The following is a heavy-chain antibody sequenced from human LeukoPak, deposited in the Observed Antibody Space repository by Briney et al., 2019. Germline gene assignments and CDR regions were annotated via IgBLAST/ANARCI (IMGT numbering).Heavy chain of an antibody. D-gene: IGHD6-13*01. CDR1: GFTFSSYS. J-gene: IGHJ4*02. CDR2: ISSSSSYI. CDR3: ARGPIIAAAGYFDY. V-gene: IGHV3-21*01. Sequence: KSGGSLRLSCAASGFTFSSYSMNWVRQAPGKGLEWVSSISSSSSYIYYADSVKGRFTISRDNAKNSLYLQMNSLRAEDTAVYYCARGPIIAAAGYFDYWGQGTLVTVSS.